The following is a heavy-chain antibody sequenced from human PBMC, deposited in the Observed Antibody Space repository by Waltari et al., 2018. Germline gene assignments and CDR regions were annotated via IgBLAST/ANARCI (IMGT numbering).Heavy chain of an antibody. CDR1: GGSISSSSYY. D-gene: IGHD1-26*01. J-gene: IGHJ4*02. Sequence: QLQLQESGPGLVKPSETLSLTCTVSGGSISSSSYYWGWIRQPPGQGLEWNGGIYYSGSTSSTPSLKSRVPISVDTSKTQFSLKLSSVTAADTAVYYCARSLVGATTPFDYWGQGTLVTVSS. CDR3: ARSLVGATTPFDY. CDR2: IYYSGST. V-gene: IGHV4-39*01.